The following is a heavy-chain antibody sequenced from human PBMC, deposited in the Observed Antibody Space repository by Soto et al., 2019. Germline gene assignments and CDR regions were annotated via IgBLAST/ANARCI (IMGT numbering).Heavy chain of an antibody. D-gene: IGHD3-3*01. J-gene: IGHJ3*02. V-gene: IGHV4-30-2*01. CDR3: ARRFLEWSSLRGAFDI. CDR2: IYHSGST. CDR1: GGSISSGGYS. Sequence: QLQLQESGSGLVKPSQTLSLTCAVSGGSISSGGYSWSWIRQPPGKGLEWIGYIYHSGSTYYNTSLKSRVTIAVGKSKNQFSLKLSSVTAADTAVYYCARRFLEWSSLRGAFDIWGQGTMVTVSS.